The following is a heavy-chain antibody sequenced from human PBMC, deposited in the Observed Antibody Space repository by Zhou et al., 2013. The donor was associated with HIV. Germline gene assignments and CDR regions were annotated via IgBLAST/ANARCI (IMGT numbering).Heavy chain of an antibody. CDR2: INPNSGAT. CDR1: GYTFNSHG. Sequence: QVQLVQSGAEVKKPGASVKVSCKASGYTFNSHGIIWVRQAPGQGLEWMGWINPNSGATNLAQRFRGRVTMTSDTSISTAYMELRSLRSDDTAVYFCARALSARWIGGGFFYMDVWGKGTTVTVS. J-gene: IGHJ6*03. V-gene: IGHV1-18*01. CDR3: ARALSARWIGGGFFYMDV. D-gene: IGHD6-25*01.